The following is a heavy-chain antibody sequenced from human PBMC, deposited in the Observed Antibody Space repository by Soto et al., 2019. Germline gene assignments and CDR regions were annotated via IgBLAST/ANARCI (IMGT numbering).Heavy chain of an antibody. D-gene: IGHD3-16*02. CDR2: ISYDGSNK. CDR3: ALSLTEPYSVFDY. Sequence: GGSLRLSCAASGFTFSSYAMHWVRQAPGKGLEWVAVISYDGSNKYYADSVKGRFTTSRDNSKNTLYLQMNSLRAEDTAVYYCALSLTEPYSVFDYWGQGTLVTVSS. CDR1: GFTFSSYA. J-gene: IGHJ4*02. V-gene: IGHV3-30-3*02.